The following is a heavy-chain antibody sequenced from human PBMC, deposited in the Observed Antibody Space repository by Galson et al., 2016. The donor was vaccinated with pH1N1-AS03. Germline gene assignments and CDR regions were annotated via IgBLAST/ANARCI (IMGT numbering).Heavy chain of an antibody. CDR3: AGGPGYSYSLGAFDI. CDR2: IYSGGDT. Sequence: SLRLSCAASGFTVSSKYMNWVRQAPGKALEWISVIYSGGDTFYADSVKGRFTISRDNFKNTLYLQMNSLRAEDTAVYYCAGGPGYSYSLGAFDIWGQGTMVTVSS. V-gene: IGHV3-53*01. J-gene: IGHJ3*02. D-gene: IGHD5-18*01. CDR1: GFTVSSKY.